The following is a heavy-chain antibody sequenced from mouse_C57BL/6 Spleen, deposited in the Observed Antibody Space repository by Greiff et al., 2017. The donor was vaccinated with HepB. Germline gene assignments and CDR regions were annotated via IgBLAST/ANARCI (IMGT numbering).Heavy chain of an antibody. D-gene: IGHD2-3*01. CDR1: GYTFTSYW. Sequence: VQLQQSGAELAKPGASVKLSCKASGYTFTSYWMHWVKQRPGQGLEWIGYINPSSGYTKYNQKFKDKATLTADKSYSTAYMQLSSLTYEDSAVYYCAEGGWLLRTLDYWGQGTTLTVSS. CDR2: INPSSGYT. V-gene: IGHV1-7*01. J-gene: IGHJ2*01. CDR3: AEGGWLLRTLDY.